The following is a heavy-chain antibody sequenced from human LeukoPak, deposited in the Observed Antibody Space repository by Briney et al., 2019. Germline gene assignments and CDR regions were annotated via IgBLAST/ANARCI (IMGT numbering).Heavy chain of an antibody. V-gene: IGHV3-74*03. D-gene: IGHD3-9*01. J-gene: IGHJ4*02. Sequence: PGGSLRLSCAASGFTFSSYAMSWVRHTPDKRLVWVSRINSDGTSTTYADSVKGRFTISRDITKNTLYLQMNSLRAEDTAVYYCARSYYDILTGYLPRPTDYWGQGTLVTVSS. CDR2: INSDGTST. CDR1: GFTFSSYA. CDR3: ARSYYDILTGYLPRPTDY.